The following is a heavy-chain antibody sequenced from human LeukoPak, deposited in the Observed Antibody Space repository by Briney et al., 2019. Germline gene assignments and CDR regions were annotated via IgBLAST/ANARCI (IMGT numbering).Heavy chain of an antibody. Sequence: GGSLRLSCAASGFTFSSYAMHWVRQAPGKGLEYVSAITSKGGSTYYADSVKGRFTISRDNSKNTLYLQMSSLRAEDTAVYYCVKPGIAVSGTDYWGQGTLVTVSS. CDR1: GFTFSSYA. CDR3: VKPGIAVSGTDY. J-gene: IGHJ4*02. CDR2: ITSKGGST. D-gene: IGHD6-19*01. V-gene: IGHV3-64D*09.